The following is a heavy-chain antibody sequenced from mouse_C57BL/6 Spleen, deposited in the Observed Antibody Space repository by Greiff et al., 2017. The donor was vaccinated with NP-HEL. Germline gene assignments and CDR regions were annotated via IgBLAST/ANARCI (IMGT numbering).Heavy chain of an antibody. CDR3: TRVGGQSAWFAY. V-gene: IGHV5-9-1*02. D-gene: IGHD6-1*01. J-gene: IGHJ3*01. CDR1: GFTFSSYA. CDR2: ISSGGDYI. Sequence: EVQGVESGEGLVKPGGSLKLSCAASGFTFSSYAMSWVRQTPEKRLEWVAYISSGGDYIYYADTVKGRFTISRDNARNTLYLQMSSLKSEDTAMYYCTRVGGQSAWFAYWGQGTLVTVSA.